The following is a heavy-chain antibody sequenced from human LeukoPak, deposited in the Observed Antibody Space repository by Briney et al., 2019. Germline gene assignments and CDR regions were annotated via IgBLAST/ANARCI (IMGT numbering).Heavy chain of an antibody. J-gene: IGHJ4*02. CDR1: GGSINSYY. Sequence: SETLSLTCTVSGGSINSYYWSWIRQPAGKGLEWIGSIHPSGRLYNNPSLESRVTISIDTSKNQFSLNLNSVTASDTAVYFCSRGLDSRKLGYWGQGTLVTVSS. D-gene: IGHD3-22*01. CDR2: IHPSGRL. CDR3: SRGLDSRKLGY. V-gene: IGHV4-4*07.